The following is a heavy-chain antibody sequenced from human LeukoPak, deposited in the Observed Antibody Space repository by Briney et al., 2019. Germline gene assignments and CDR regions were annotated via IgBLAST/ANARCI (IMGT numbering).Heavy chain of an antibody. CDR2: IWYDGSNK. CDR1: GFTFSSYG. Sequence: GGSLRLSCAASGFTFSSYGMHWVRQAPGKGLEWVAVIWYDGSNKYYADSVKGRFTISRDNSKNTLYLQMNSLRAKDTAVYYCARDRRATAGPAEYFQHWGQGTLVTVSS. V-gene: IGHV3-33*01. J-gene: IGHJ1*01. CDR3: ARDRRATAGPAEYFQH. D-gene: IGHD6-13*01.